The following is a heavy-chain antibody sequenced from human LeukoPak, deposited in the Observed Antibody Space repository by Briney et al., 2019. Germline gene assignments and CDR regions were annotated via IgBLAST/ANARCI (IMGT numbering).Heavy chain of an antibody. CDR3: VRHDNGDYTLNCFGT. J-gene: IGHJ5*02. V-gene: IGHV4-39*01. Sequence: PSETLSLTCTVSGVSISSGPYFWGWTRQSPATGLEWIGTISYSGITYYNPSLMSRLTISLDTPKNQFSLRLSSVTDADTAVYYCVRHDNGDYTLNCFGTGGQGTLVTVP. CDR2: ISYSGIT. CDR1: GVSISSGPYF. D-gene: IGHD4-17*01.